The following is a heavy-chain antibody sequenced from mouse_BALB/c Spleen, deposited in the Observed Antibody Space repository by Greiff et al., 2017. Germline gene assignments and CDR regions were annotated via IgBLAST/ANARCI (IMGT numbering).Heavy chain of an antibody. CDR1: GFTFSDYY. CDR3: ARDRGGNYAGWFAY. CDR2: ISDGGSYT. Sequence: EVKLMESGGGLVKPGGSLKLSCAASGFTFSDYYMYWVRQTPEKRLEWVATISDGGSYTYYPDSVKGRFTISRDNAKNNLYLQMSSLKSEDTAMYYCARDRGGNYAGWFAYWGQGTLVTVSA. J-gene: IGHJ3*01. D-gene: IGHD2-1*01. V-gene: IGHV5-4*02.